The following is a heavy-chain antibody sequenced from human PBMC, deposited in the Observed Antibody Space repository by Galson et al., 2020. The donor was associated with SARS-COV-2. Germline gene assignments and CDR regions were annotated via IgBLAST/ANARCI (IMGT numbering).Heavy chain of an antibody. D-gene: IGHD1-26*01. CDR3: ARGGEWELPYYFDY. Sequence: GGSLRLSCAASGFTFSKYVMHWVRQAPGKRQEWVAVISSDGSHSFYADSLKGRFTISRDNSKSTLYLQMNSLRAEDTAVYYCARGGEWELPYYFDYWGQGTLVTVSS. CDR1: GFTFSKYV. V-gene: IGHV3-30*04. CDR2: ISSDGSHS. J-gene: IGHJ4*02.